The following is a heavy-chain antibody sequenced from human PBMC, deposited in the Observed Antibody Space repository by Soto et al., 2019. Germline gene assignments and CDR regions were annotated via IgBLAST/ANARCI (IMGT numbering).Heavy chain of an antibody. Sequence: EVQLLESGGGLVQPGGSLRLSCAASGFTFNAYAMTWVRQAPGKGLEWVSAIGGSGGNRYYADSVRGRFTISRDNSKDTVDLQMNSLRVEETAVYYCARVASDYINSVDNWGQGILVTVSS. CDR1: GFTFNAYA. CDR2: IGGSGGNR. V-gene: IGHV3-23*01. CDR3: ARVASDYINSVDN. J-gene: IGHJ4*02. D-gene: IGHD4-4*01.